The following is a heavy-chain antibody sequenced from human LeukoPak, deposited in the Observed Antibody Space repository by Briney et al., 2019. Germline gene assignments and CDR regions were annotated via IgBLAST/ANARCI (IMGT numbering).Heavy chain of an antibody. V-gene: IGHV3-21*01. CDR1: GFTFSSYS. D-gene: IGHD5-18*01. J-gene: IGHJ4*02. CDR2: ISSSSSSI. CDR3: ARASGDIVETATMGSY. Sequence: GGSLRLPCAASGFTFSSYSMNWVRQAPGKGLEWVSSISSSSSSIYYADSVKGRFTISRDNAKNSLYLQMNSLRAEDTAVYYCARASGDIVETATMGSYWGQGTLVTVSS.